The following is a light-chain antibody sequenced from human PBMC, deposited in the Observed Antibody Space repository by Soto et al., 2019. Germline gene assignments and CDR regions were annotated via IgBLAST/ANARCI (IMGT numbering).Light chain of an antibody. Sequence: LMTQSPAPLSVSPGDRVTLSCRASQSIDFNLAWYPQKPGQAPRLLISGASTRATGVPPRFSGSGSGTEFTLTISSLQSEDFAVYYCHQYNNWPPITFGQGTRLEIK. V-gene: IGKV3-15*01. J-gene: IGKJ5*01. CDR2: GAS. CDR3: HQYNNWPPIT. CDR1: QSIDFN.